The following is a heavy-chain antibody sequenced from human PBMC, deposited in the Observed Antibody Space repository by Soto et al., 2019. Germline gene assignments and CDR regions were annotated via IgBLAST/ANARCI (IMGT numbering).Heavy chain of an antibody. Sequence: GGSLRLSCAASGFPFSSYDMSWVRQAPGKGLDWVSVIRGSDGSTYYANSVKGRFTISRDNSKNTLFLQMNSLRAEDTAIYYCTKGGHLDYWGPGTLVTVSS. CDR3: TKGGHLDY. V-gene: IGHV3-23*01. J-gene: IGHJ4*02. CDR1: GFPFSSYD. D-gene: IGHD3-10*01. CDR2: IRGSDGST.